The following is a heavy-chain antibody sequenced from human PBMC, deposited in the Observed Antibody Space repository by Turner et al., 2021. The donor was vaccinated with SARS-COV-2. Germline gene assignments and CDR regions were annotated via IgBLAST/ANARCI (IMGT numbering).Heavy chain of an antibody. D-gene: IGHD4-17*01. V-gene: IGHV3-23*01. CDR3: AKEGATVTAGAFDI. Sequence: FYAVSVKGRFTISRDNSKNTLYLQMNSLRAEDTAVYYCAKEGATVTAGAFDIWGQGTMVTVSS. J-gene: IGHJ3*02.